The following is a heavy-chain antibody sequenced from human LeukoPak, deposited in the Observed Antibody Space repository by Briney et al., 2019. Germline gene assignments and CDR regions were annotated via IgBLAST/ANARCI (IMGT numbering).Heavy chain of an antibody. CDR3: ARDLHYYDFADAFDI. D-gene: IGHD3-22*01. CDR1: GYTFTSYG. CDR2: ISAYNGNT. J-gene: IGHJ3*02. V-gene: IGHV1-18*01. Sequence: ASVKVSCKASGYTFTSYGISWVRQAPGQGLEWMGWISAYNGNTNYAQKLQGRVTMTTDTSTSTAYMELRSLRSEDTAVYYCARDLHYYDFADAFDIWGQGTMVTVSS.